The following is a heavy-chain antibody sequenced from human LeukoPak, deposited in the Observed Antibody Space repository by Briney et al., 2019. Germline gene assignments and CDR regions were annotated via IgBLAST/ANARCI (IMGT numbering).Heavy chain of an antibody. CDR2: ISYDGSNK. Sequence: GGSLRLSCAASGFTFSSYGMHWVRQAPGKGLEWVAVISYDGSNKYYADSVKGRFTISRDSSKNTLYLQMNSLRAEDTAVYYCAKSLRWLRLYYYYGMDVWGQGTTATVSS. V-gene: IGHV3-30*18. J-gene: IGHJ6*02. CDR3: AKSLRWLRLYYYYGMDV. D-gene: IGHD5-12*01. CDR1: GFTFSSYG.